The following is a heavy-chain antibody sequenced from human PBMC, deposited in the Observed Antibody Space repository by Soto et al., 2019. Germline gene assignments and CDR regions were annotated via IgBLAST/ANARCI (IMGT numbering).Heavy chain of an antibody. D-gene: IGHD3-16*02. CDR1: GFTFSSYA. J-gene: IGHJ4*02. Sequence: GGSLRLSCAASGFTFSSYAMSWVRQAPGKGLEWVSGISTSGRNTYYPDSVKGRFIISRDNSKNTLYLQMNNLRAEDTAVYYCADRGEWSFNFEYWGLGTLVTVSS. V-gene: IGHV3-23*01. CDR3: ADRGEWSFNFEY. CDR2: ISTSGRNT.